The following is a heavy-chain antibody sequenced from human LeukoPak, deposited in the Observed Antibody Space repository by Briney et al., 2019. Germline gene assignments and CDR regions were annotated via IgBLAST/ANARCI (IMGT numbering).Heavy chain of an antibody. D-gene: IGHD3-22*01. J-gene: IGHJ3*02. CDR2: IVVGSGNT. CDR1: GFTFTSSA. V-gene: IGHV1-58*02. Sequence: EASVKVSCKASGFTFTSSAMQWVRQARGQRLEWIGWIVVGSGNTNYAQKLQERVTITRDMSTSTAYMELSSLRSEDTAVYYCAVDSSGHHDAFDIWGQGTMVTVSS. CDR3: AVDSSGHHDAFDI.